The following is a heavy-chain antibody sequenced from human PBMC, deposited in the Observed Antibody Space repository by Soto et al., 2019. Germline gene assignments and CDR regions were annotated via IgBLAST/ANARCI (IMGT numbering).Heavy chain of an antibody. V-gene: IGHV2-70*11. D-gene: IGHD3-22*01. CDR2: IDWDDDK. Sequence: SGPTLVKPTQTLTLTCTFSGFSLSTSGMCVSWIHQPPGKALEWLARIDWDDDKYYSTSLKTRLTISKDTSKNQVVLTMTNMDPVDTATYYCARMVAYEGDYYYYYMDVWGKGTTVTVSS. CDR1: GFSLSTSGMC. J-gene: IGHJ6*03. CDR3: ARMVAYEGDYYYYYMDV.